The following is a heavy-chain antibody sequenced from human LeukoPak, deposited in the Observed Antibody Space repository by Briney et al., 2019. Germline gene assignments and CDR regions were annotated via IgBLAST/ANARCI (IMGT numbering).Heavy chain of an antibody. D-gene: IGHD4-17*01. J-gene: IGHJ4*02. CDR1: GGSISSGGYY. V-gene: IGHV4-31*03. CDR2: IYYSGST. Sequence: SDTLSLTCTVSGGSISSGGYYWSWLRQHPGKGLEWIGYIYYSGSTYYNPSLKSRVTISVDTSKNQFSLKLSSVTAADTAVYYCARGTTVTSVFDYWGQGTLVTVSS. CDR3: ARGTTVTSVFDY.